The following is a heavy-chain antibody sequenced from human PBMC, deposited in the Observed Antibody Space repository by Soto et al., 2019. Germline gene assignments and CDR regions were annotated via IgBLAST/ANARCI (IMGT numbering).Heavy chain of an antibody. CDR1: GGSFSGYY. CDR2: INHSGST. J-gene: IGHJ6*02. Sequence: SETLSLTCAVYGGSFSGYYWSWIRQPPGKGLEWIGEINHSGSTNYNPSLKSRVTISVDTSKNQFSLKLSSVTAADTAVYYCASVQQLAHYYYYGMDVWGQGTTVTV. CDR3: ASVQQLAHYYYYGMDV. V-gene: IGHV4-34*01. D-gene: IGHD6-13*01.